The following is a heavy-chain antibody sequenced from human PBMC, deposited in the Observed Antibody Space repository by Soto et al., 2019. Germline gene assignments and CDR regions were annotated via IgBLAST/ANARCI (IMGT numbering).Heavy chain of an antibody. V-gene: IGHV5-51*01. CDR1: GYSFSSHW. Sequence: GESLKISCKGSGYSFSSHWIGWVRQMPGKVLEWMGIIYPGDSDTRYSPSFQGQVIISADTSISTAYLQWSSLKASDTAMYYRARRGHGSGSYHPFDYWGQGALVTVSS. D-gene: IGHD3-10*01. CDR3: ARRGHGSGSYHPFDY. CDR2: IYPGDSDT. J-gene: IGHJ4*02.